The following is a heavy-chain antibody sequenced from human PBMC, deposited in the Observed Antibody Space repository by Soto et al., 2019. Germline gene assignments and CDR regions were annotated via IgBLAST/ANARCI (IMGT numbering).Heavy chain of an antibody. CDR1: GGSISSGGYY. V-gene: IGHV4-31*03. D-gene: IGHD3-10*01. Sequence: PSETLSLTCTVSGGSISSGGYYWSWIRQHPGKGLEWIGYIYHSGTTYYNPSLKSRVTISVDTSKNQFSLKLTSVTAADTAVYYCARAQPITMVRGVITGFDYWGQGTLVTVSS. J-gene: IGHJ4*02. CDR2: IYHSGTT. CDR3: ARAQPITMVRGVITGFDY.